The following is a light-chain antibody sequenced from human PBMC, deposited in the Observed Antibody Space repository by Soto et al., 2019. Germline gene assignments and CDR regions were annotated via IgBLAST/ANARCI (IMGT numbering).Light chain of an antibody. CDR3: QQYGGSLLT. V-gene: IGKV3-20*01. CDR2: DAS. CDR1: QSVSSSY. Sequence: EIVLTQSPGTLSLSPGERVTLSCRASQSVSSSYLAWYQQKPGQAPRLLIYDASSRAPGIPDRFSGSGYGTDFSLTINRLEPEDFAVYYCQQYGGSLLTFGGGTKVEIK. J-gene: IGKJ4*01.